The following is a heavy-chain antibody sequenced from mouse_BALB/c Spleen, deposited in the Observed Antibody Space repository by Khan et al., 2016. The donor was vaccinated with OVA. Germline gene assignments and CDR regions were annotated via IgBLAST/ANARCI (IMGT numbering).Heavy chain of an antibody. CDR3: TRSGYGSFVY. J-gene: IGHJ3*01. D-gene: IGHD1-1*02. V-gene: IGHV1S81*02. CDR1: GYTFTNYY. Sequence: QVRLQQSGAELVKPGASVKLSCKASGYTFTNYYMYWVKQRPGQGLEWIGEINPSNGGTNFNKKFKSKATLTVDKSSSTAYMQLSSLTSEDSAVYYCTRSGYGSFVYWGQGTLVTVSA. CDR2: INPSNGGT.